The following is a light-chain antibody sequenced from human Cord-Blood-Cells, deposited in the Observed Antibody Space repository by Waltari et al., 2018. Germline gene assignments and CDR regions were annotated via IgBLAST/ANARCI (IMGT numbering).Light chain of an antibody. CDR3: QQYNNWPMPWT. V-gene: IGKV3-15*01. CDR1: QSVSSN. Sequence: VMTQSPATPSVSPGERPTLSCRASQSVSSNLAWYQQNPGQAPRLLIYGASTRATGIPARFSGSGSGTDFTLTISSLQSEDFAVYYCQQYNNWPMPWTFGQGTKVEIK. CDR2: GAS. J-gene: IGKJ1*01.